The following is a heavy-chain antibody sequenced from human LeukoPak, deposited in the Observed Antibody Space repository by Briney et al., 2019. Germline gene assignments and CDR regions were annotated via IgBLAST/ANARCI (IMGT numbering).Heavy chain of an antibody. V-gene: IGHV4-39*02. J-gene: IGHJ4*02. Sequence: SETLSLTCTVSGGSISSRSNNWGWIRQPPGKGLEWIGSTYNSGSNQYNPSLRNRVTISVDTSKNQFSLKLSSVTAADTAVYCCASERGLGVVTPYDDYWGQGTLVTVSS. CDR2: TYNSGSN. D-gene: IGHD4-23*01. CDR1: GGSISSRSNN. CDR3: ASERGLGVVTPYDDY.